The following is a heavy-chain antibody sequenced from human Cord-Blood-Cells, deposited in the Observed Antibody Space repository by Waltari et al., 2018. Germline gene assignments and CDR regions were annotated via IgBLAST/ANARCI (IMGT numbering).Heavy chain of an antibody. V-gene: IGHV4-34*01. CDR2: ITHSGST. Sequence: QVQLQQWGAGLLKPSETLSLTCAVYGGSFSGYYWSWIRPPPGKGPEWMGEITHSGSTSHHPAIKSRVTRSVDTSKNQFALKLSSVPAADTAVYYCARVPVIAAAGTGSYYFDYWGQGTLVTVSS. CDR3: ARVPVIAAAGTGSYYFDY. CDR1: GGSFSGYY. J-gene: IGHJ4*02. D-gene: IGHD6-13*01.